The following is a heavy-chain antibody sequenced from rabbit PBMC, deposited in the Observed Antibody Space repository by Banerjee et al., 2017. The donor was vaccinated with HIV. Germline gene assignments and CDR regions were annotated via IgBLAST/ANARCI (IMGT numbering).Heavy chain of an antibody. V-gene: IGHV1S45*01. CDR1: GFDLSSYHY. J-gene: IGHJ4*01. CDR2: IATGSSGST. Sequence: QEQLVESGGGLVKPGASLTLSCKASGFDLSSYHYMCWVRQAPGKRPEWIACIATGSSGSTWYASWAKGRFTISKTSSTTVTLQMTSLTAADTATYFCARDLAGVIGWNFDFWGPGTLVTVS. CDR3: ARDLAGVIGWNFDF. D-gene: IGHD4-1*01.